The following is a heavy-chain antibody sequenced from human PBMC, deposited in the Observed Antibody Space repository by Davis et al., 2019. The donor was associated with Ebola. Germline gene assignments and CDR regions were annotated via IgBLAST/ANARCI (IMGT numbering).Heavy chain of an antibody. D-gene: IGHD5-24*01. CDR3: VREGDGYKYFDL. CDR2: INPRDDSI. V-gene: IGHV1-46*01. CDR1: GYTFTNYY. Sequence: AASVKVSCKASGYTFTNYYMHWVRQAPGQGLEWMGLINPRDDSISYAQKIRGRVTVTRDTSTSTVYMELSSLRSEDTAVYYCVREGDGYKYFDLWGQGTLVTVSS. J-gene: IGHJ4*02.